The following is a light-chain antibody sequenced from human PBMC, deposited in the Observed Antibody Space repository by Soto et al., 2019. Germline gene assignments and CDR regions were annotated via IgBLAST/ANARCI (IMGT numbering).Light chain of an antibody. CDR1: QSIGSS. Sequence: DIQMTQSPSTLSASVGDSVTITCRASQSIGSSLAWYQQKPGKGPKLLIYDASTLESGVPSRFSGSGVGTEFALTISSLQPDDFATFCCQQYNSYGTFGQGTKLEIK. V-gene: IGKV1-5*01. J-gene: IGKJ2*01. CDR3: QQYNSYGT. CDR2: DAS.